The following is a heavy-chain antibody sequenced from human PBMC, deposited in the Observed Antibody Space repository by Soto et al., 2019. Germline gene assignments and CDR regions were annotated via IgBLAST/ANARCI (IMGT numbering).Heavy chain of an antibody. Sequence: QVQLVQSGAEVKKPGSSVKVSCKASGGTFNTYTINWVRQAPGQGREWMGRIIPILGLANNAQKFQGRVTITADKSTTTAYMELSSLRSDDTAVYYCARGLGSGWQRIDYWGQGALVTVSS. CDR2: IIPILGLA. CDR3: ARGLGSGWQRIDY. D-gene: IGHD6-19*01. J-gene: IGHJ4*02. CDR1: GGTFNTYT. V-gene: IGHV1-69*02.